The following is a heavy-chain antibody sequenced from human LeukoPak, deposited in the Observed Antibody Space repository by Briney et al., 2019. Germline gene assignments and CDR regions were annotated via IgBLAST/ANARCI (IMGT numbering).Heavy chain of an antibody. D-gene: IGHD2-8*01. CDR2: INHSGST. CDR1: GGSFSGYY. CDR3: ARVRRCTNGVCYTCDY. J-gene: IGHJ4*02. Sequence: SETLSLTCAVYGGSFSGYYWSWIRQPPGKGLEWIGEINHSGSTNYNPSLKSRVTISVDTSKNQFSLKLSSVTAADTAVYYCARVRRCTNGVCYTCDYWGQGTLSPSPQ. V-gene: IGHV4-34*01.